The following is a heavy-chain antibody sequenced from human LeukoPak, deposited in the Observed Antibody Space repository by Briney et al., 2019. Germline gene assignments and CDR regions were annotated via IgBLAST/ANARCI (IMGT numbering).Heavy chain of an antibody. D-gene: IGHD3-3*01. V-gene: IGHV1-69*13. CDR1: GGTFSSYA. CDR3: AGGTIFGVANFPPYYYYYYMDV. CDR2: IIPIFGTA. J-gene: IGHJ6*03. Sequence: GASVKVSCKASGGTFSSYAISWVRQAPGQGLEWMGGIIPIFGTANYAQKFQGRVTITADESTSTAYMELSSLRSEDTAVYYCAGGTIFGVANFPPYYYYYYMDVWGKGTTVTVSS.